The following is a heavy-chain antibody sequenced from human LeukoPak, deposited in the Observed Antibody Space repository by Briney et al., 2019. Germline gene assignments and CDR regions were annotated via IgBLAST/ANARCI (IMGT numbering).Heavy chain of an antibody. CDR2: ISGSGGST. D-gene: IGHD5-12*01. V-gene: IGHV3-23*01. J-gene: IGHJ4*02. CDR3: AKATSDLGYSGYDYTYFDY. CDR1: GFTFSSYA. Sequence: GGSLRLSCAASGFTFSSYAMSWVRQAPGKGLEWVSAISGSGGSTYYADSEKGRFTISRDNSKNTLYLQMNSLRAEDTAVYYCAKATSDLGYSGYDYTYFDYWGQGTLVTVSS.